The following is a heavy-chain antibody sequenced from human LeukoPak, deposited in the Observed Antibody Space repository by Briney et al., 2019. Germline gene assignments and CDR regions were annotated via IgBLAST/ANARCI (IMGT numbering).Heavy chain of an antibody. V-gene: IGHV4-59*12. J-gene: IGHJ3*02. CDR3: ASTKYDSSGYGAFDM. D-gene: IGHD3-22*01. CDR2: LYYSGST. CDR1: GGSISSYY. Sequence: PSETLSLTCTVSGGSISSYYWSWIRQSPGKGLEWIGSLYYSGSTYYNPSLKSRVTISIDTSRNQFSLQLSSVAAADTAVYHCASTKYDSSGYGAFDMWGQGTMVTVSS.